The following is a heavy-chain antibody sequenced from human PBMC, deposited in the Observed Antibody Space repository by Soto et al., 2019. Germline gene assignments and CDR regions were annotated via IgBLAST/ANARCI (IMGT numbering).Heavy chain of an antibody. J-gene: IGHJ4*02. Sequence: PGGSLRLSCAASGFTFSAYPMNWVRQAPGKGLEWVSYISGSSFTIHYADPVKGRFTISRDNAKNSLYLQMSSLRDEDTAVYFCAKEYSSSSWSPFDSWGQGTLVTVSS. D-gene: IGHD6-13*01. V-gene: IGHV3-48*02. CDR2: ISGSSFTI. CDR1: GFTFSAYP. CDR3: AKEYSSSSWSPFDS.